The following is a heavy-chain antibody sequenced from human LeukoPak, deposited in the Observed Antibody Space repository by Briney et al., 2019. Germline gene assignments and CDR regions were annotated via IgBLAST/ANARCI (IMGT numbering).Heavy chain of an antibody. CDR3: VNGGSYLTN. J-gene: IGHJ4*02. Sequence: PSETLSLTCTVSGGSISSYWSWIRQSPGKGLEWIGYIYFTGTTNYNPSLKSRLTISIDTSRNQFSLRLSSATAADTATYYCVNGGSYLTNWGQGILVTVSS. CDR2: IYFTGTT. D-gene: IGHD3-10*01. V-gene: IGHV4-59*01. CDR1: GGSISSY.